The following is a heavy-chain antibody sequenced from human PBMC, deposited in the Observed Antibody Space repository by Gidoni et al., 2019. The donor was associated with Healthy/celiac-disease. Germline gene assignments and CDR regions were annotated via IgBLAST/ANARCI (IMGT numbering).Heavy chain of an antibody. J-gene: IGHJ4*02. CDR2: ISSNGGST. CDR3: ARGSSDKLLSGWGGFFDY. D-gene: IGHD3-10*01. Sequence: EVQLVESGGGLVQPGGSLRLSCAASGFTFSSYAMHWVRPAPGKGLEYVSAISSNGGSTYYANSVKGRFTISRDNSKNTLYLQMGSLRAEDMAVYYCARGSSDKLLSGWGGFFDYWGQGTLVTVSS. CDR1: GFTFSSYA. V-gene: IGHV3-64*01.